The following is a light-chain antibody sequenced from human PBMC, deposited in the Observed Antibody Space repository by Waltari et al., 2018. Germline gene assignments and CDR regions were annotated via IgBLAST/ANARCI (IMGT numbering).Light chain of an antibody. V-gene: IGKV1-9*01. Sequence: IQLTQSPSFLSASVGDRVTSTCRASQAISSYLAWYQHKPGKAPKLLIYAASPLQSGVPSRFSGSGSGTEFTLTISSLQPEDFATNYCQQLNSYPRTFGRGTRLEIK. CDR2: AAS. CDR1: QAISSY. CDR3: QQLNSYPRT. J-gene: IGKJ5*01.